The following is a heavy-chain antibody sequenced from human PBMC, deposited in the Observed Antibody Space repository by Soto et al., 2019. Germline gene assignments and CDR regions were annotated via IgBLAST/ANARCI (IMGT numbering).Heavy chain of an antibody. V-gene: IGHV4-59*08. D-gene: IGHD3-3*01. J-gene: IGHJ6*03. CDR1: GGSISSYY. CDR2: IYYSGST. CDR3: ARHAYYDFYMDV. Sequence: SETLSLTCTVSGGSISSYYWSWIRQPPGKGLEWIGYIYYSGSTNYNPSLKSRVTISVDTSKNQFSLKLSSVTAADTAVYYCARHAYYDFYMDVWGKGTTVTVSS.